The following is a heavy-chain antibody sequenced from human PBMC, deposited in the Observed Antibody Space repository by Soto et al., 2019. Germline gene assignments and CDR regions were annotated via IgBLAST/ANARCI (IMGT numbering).Heavy chain of an antibody. CDR2: IVVGSGNT. J-gene: IGHJ6*02. D-gene: IGHD6-13*01. CDR1: GFTFTSSA. V-gene: IGHV1-58*01. Sequence: GVSVKVSCKASGFTFTSSAVQWVRQARGQRLEWIGWIVVGSGNTNYAQKFQERVTITRDMSTSTAYMELSSLRSEDTAVYYCAAGGIADRYYYYGMDVWGQGTTVTVSS. CDR3: AAGGIADRYYYYGMDV.